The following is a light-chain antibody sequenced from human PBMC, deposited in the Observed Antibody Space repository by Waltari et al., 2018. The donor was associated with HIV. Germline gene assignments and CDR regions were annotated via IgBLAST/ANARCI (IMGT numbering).Light chain of an antibody. CDR2: GNS. J-gene: IGLJ1*01. V-gene: IGLV1-40*01. CDR1: SSNIGAGYD. Sequence: QSVLTQPPSVSGAPGQRVTISCTGSSSNIGAGYDVHWYQQLPGTAPTLLIDGNSKRTAGVPDRFSGSKSGTSASLASTGLQAEDEADYYCQSYDSSLSEVFGTGTKVTVL. CDR3: QSYDSSLSEV.